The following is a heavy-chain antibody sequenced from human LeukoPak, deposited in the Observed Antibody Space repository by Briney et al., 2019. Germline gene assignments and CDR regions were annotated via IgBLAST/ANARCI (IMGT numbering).Heavy chain of an antibody. J-gene: IGHJ4*02. CDR2: ISDSGSAI. CDR3: ARGYGGRGLFYY. Sequence: GGSLRLSCVASGFTFSKYDMNWVRQAPGKGLEWVSYISDSGSAIYYADSVKGRFTISRDNVKNSLYLQMNSLRADDTAVFYCARGYGGRGLFYYCGQGALVTVSS. CDR1: GFTFSKYD. D-gene: IGHD4-23*01. V-gene: IGHV3-48*03.